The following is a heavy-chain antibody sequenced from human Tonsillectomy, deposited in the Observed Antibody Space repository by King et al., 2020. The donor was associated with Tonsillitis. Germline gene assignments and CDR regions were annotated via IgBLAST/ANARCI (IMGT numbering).Heavy chain of an antibody. Sequence: VQLVQSGAEVKKPGDSLKISCKGSGYSFSTSWIGWVRQMPGKGLEWMGVVFPGDSDPTYSPSFQGQVTIPADKSINTAYLQWGSLKAPDTAMYYCASGDYDILTGYYLPADSWGQGTLVTVSS. CDR3: ASGDYDILTGYYLPADS. J-gene: IGHJ5*01. CDR2: VFPGDSDP. V-gene: IGHV5-51*03. D-gene: IGHD3-9*01. CDR1: GYSFSTSW.